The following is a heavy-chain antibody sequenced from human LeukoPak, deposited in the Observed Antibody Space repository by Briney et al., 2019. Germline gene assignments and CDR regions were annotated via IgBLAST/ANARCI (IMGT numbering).Heavy chain of an antibody. CDR3: ARIREEQHLVLNVDY. D-gene: IGHD6-13*01. V-gene: IGHV4-34*01. CDR2: INHSGST. Sequence: SETLSLTCAVYGGSFSGYYWSWIRQPPGKGLEWIGEINHSGSTNYNPSLKSRVAISVDTSKNQFSLKLSSVTAADTAVYYCARIREEQHLVLNVDYWGQGTLVTVSS. CDR1: GGSFSGYY. J-gene: IGHJ4*02.